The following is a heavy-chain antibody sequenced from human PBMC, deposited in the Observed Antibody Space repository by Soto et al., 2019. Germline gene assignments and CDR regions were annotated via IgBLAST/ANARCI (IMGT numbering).Heavy chain of an antibody. D-gene: IGHD3-16*01. CDR3: VQELGGFEY. J-gene: IGHJ4*02. CDR2: ISSDGTNK. CDR1: GFIFSNFG. Sequence: QVQLVESGGGVVQPGRSLRLSCAASGFIFSNFGMHWVRQAPGKGLEWVAVISSDGTNKYYADSVKGRFTISRDNSKNTLYVQMNSLRAEDTAVYYCVQELGGFEYWGQGTLLTVSS. V-gene: IGHV3-30-3*01.